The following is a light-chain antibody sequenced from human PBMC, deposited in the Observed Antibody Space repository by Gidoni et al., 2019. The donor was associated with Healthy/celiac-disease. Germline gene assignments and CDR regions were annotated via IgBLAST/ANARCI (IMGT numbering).Light chain of an antibody. CDR1: SSNIGAGYD. Sequence: QSVLTQPPSVSGAPGQRVTISCTGSSSNIGAGYDVPWYQQLPGTAPTLLIYVNSNRPSGVPDRFSGSKSGTSASLAIPGLQAEDEADYYCQSYDSSLSGYVFGTGTKVTVL. J-gene: IGLJ1*01. CDR2: VNS. V-gene: IGLV1-40*01. CDR3: QSYDSSLSGYV.